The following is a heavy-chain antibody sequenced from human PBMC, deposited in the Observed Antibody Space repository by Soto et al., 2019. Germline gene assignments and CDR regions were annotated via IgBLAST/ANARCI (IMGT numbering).Heavy chain of an antibody. V-gene: IGHV3-33*01. CDR1: GFTFSSYG. D-gene: IGHD2-15*01. Sequence: PGGSLRLSCAASGFTFSSYGMHWVRQAPGKGLEWVAVIWYDGSNKYYADSVKGRFTISRDNSKNTLYLQMNSLRAEDTAVYYCIRGYCSGGSCSKIHNWYDPWGQGTLVTVSS. CDR3: IRGYCSGGSCSKIHNWYDP. J-gene: IGHJ5*02. CDR2: IWYDGSNK.